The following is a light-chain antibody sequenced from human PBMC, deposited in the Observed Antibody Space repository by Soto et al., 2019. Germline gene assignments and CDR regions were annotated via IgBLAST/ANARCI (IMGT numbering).Light chain of an antibody. CDR1: QSVSSY. CDR3: RQYRSSPLWT. Sequence: ILLAQNPAPLAVSPGGRAPLSFRASQSVSSYLAWYQQKPGQAPRLLIFDASSRATGIPDRFSGSGSGTDFTLTISRLEPEDFAVYYCRQYRSSPLWTFGQGTKVDI. J-gene: IGKJ1*01. V-gene: IGKV3-20*01. CDR2: DAS.